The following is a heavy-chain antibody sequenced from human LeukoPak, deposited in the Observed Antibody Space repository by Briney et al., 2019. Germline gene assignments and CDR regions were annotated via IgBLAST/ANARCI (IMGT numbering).Heavy chain of an antibody. CDR1: GGSISSYY. CDR3: ARDRVVATIIDYYYYGMDV. CDR2: VYDSGST. Sequence: PSETLSLTCTVSGGSISSYYWSWIRQPPGKGLEWIGYVYDSGSTNYNPSLKSRVTISVDTSKNQFSLNLRSVTAADTAVYYCARDRVVATIIDYYYYGMDVWGQGTTVTVSS. D-gene: IGHD5-12*01. J-gene: IGHJ6*02. V-gene: IGHV4-59*01.